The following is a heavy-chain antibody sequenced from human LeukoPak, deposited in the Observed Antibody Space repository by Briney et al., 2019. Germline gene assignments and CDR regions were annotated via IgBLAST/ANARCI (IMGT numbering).Heavy chain of an antibody. D-gene: IGHD3-22*01. J-gene: IGHJ4*02. V-gene: IGHV1-18*04. CDR2: ITPYNGNT. CDR1: GYTFTGYY. CDR3: ARDGLAAGYYYDSSGYYY. Sequence: ASVKVSCKASGYTFTGYYMHWVRQAPGQGLEWMGWITPYNGNTNYAQNFHGRVTMTTDTSTSTAYMELRSLRSDDTAVYYCARDGLAAGYYYDSSGYYYWGQGTLVTVSS.